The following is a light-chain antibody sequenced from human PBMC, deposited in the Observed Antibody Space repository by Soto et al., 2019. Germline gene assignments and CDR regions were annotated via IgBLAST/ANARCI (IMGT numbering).Light chain of an antibody. CDR2: RAS. V-gene: IGKV3-15*01. Sequence: IVMTQSPATLSVSPGERATLSCRAGQTIYSNVAWYQQRPGQAPRLLIYRASTRATGVPARFSGSGSGTEFTLTISRLEPEDFAVFYCQQYAASPITFGQGTRPEV. CDR1: QTIYSN. CDR3: QQYAASPIT. J-gene: IGKJ5*01.